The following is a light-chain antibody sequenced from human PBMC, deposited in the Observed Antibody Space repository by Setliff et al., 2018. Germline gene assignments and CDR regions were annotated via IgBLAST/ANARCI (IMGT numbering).Light chain of an antibody. CDR3: TSYAGSNNFV. CDR2: DFT. J-gene: IGLJ1*01. CDR1: YSDVGKYNL. Sequence: QSALAQPASVSGSPGQSITISCTGTYSDVGKYNLVSWYQQHPGKAPKLILYDFTTRPSGVSDRFSGSKSANTASLTISGLLAEDEADYYCTSYAGSNNFVFGRGTKVTVL. V-gene: IGLV2-23*02.